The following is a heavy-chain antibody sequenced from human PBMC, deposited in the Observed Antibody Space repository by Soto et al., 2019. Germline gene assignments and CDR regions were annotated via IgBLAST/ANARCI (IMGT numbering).Heavy chain of an antibody. D-gene: IGHD2-15*01. CDR1: GFTVSSNY. J-gene: IGHJ6*02. Sequence: PGGSLRLSCAASGFTVSSNYMSWVRQAPGKGLEWVSLIYSGGTTYYADSVKGRFTISRDNSKNTLYLQMNSLRAEDTAVYYCARDRCSGGSCYYNYGMDVWGQGTTVTVSS. V-gene: IGHV3-53*01. CDR2: IYSGGTT. CDR3: ARDRCSGGSCYYNYGMDV.